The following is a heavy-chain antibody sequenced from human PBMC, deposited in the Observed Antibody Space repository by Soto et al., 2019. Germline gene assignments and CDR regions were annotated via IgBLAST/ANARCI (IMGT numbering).Heavy chain of an antibody. J-gene: IGHJ6*02. Sequence: ESLKISFKGSGYSFTSYWIGWVRQIPGKGLEWMGIIYPGDSDTRYSPSFQGQVTISADKSISTAYLQWSSLKASDTAMYYCARPHYGDYRDYGMDVWGQGTTVTVSS. CDR1: GYSFTSYW. V-gene: IGHV5-51*01. D-gene: IGHD4-17*01. CDR2: IYPGDSDT. CDR3: ARPHYGDYRDYGMDV.